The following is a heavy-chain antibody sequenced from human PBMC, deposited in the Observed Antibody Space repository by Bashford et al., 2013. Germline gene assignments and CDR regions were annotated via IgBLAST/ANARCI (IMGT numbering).Heavy chain of an antibody. CDR3: ARNGDYSMDY. CDR2: HGGYT. J-gene: IGHJ4*02. Sequence: HGGYTTYSPSLKSRVTMSLDTSKNNFSLKLTSVTAADTAVYFCARNGDYSMDYWGQGTLVTVSS. V-gene: IGHV4-34*01. D-gene: IGHD5-24*01.